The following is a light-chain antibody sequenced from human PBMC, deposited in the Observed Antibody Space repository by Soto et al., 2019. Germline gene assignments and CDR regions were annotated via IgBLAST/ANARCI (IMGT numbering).Light chain of an antibody. J-gene: IGLJ1*01. CDR3: SSYTSSSRNV. CDR1: SSDVGGYNY. V-gene: IGLV2-14*01. Sequence: QSVLTQPASVSGSPGQSITISCTGTSSDVGGYNYVSWYQQHPGKAPKLMIYDVSNRPSGVSKRFSGSKSGNTASLTISGLQAEDEADYYCSSYTSSSRNVFGTGTKVTVL. CDR2: DVS.